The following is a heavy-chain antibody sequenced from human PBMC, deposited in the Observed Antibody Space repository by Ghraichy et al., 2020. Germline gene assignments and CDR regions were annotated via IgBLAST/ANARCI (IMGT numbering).Heavy chain of an antibody. CDR1: GFTFSSYA. CDR3: ATGNWFDS. V-gene: IGHV3-30-3*01. J-gene: IGHJ5*01. Sequence: GGSLRLSCAASGFTFSSYAMHWVRQAPGKGLEWVAGISCDGSNKYYADSVKGRFTISRNNSKNTLYLQMNSLRAEDTAVYYCATGNWFDSWGQGTLVTVSS. CDR2: ISCDGSNK.